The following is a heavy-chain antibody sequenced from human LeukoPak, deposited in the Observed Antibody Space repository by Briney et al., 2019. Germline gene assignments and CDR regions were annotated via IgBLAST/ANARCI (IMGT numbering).Heavy chain of an antibody. Sequence: PGRSLRLSCAASGFTFSTYGMHWVRQAPGKGLEWVAVIWYDGSNKYYADSVKGRFTISRDNSKNTLYLQMNSLRAEDTAVYYCARSQWRLLFDYWGQGTLVTVSS. CDR1: GFTFSTYG. V-gene: IGHV3-33*01. CDR3: ARSQWRLLFDY. CDR2: IWYDGSNK. J-gene: IGHJ4*02. D-gene: IGHD6-19*01.